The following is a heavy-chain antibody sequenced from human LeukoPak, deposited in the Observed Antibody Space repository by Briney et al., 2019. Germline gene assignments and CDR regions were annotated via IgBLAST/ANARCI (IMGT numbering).Heavy chain of an antibody. D-gene: IGHD1-1*01. Sequence: PSETLSLTCTVSGDSINSLDLWSWVRQPPGKGLEWIGEMYLSGTTHSNPSVKSRVTISVDTSKNQFSLKLSSVTAADTAVYYCVLSPRTELERRPTSFDYWGQGTLVTVSS. CDR3: VLSPRTELERRPTSFDY. CDR1: GDSINSLDL. V-gene: IGHV4-4*02. CDR2: MYLSGTT. J-gene: IGHJ4*02.